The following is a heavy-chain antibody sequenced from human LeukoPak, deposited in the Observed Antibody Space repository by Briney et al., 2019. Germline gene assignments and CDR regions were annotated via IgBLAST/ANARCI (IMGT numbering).Heavy chain of an antibody. D-gene: IGHD2-15*01. CDR1: GDSISRSSDY. CDR3: AREAAEQMDNSFDI. CDR2: VYYIGST. Sequence: SETLSLTCTVSGDSISRSSDYWGWIRQPPGKGPEWIGSVYYIGSTFYNPSLKSRLTISIDTSKNQFSLKLRSVTAADTAVYYCAREAAEQMDNSFDIWGQGTMVTVSS. J-gene: IGHJ3*02. V-gene: IGHV4-39*07.